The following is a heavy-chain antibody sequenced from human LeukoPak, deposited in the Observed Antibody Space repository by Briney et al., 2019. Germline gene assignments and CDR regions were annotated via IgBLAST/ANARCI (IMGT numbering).Heavy chain of an antibody. V-gene: IGHV4-28*03. J-gene: IGHJ4*02. CDR3: ARGSGGHPYYFDY. Sequence: SDTLSLTCAVSGYSISSRNWWGWIRQPPGKGLEWIGYIYYSGSTNYNPSLKSRVTMSVDTSKNQLSLKVSSVTVADTAVYYCARGSGGHPYYFDYWGQGTLVTVSS. CDR2: IYYSGST. D-gene: IGHD2-8*02. CDR1: GYSISSRNW.